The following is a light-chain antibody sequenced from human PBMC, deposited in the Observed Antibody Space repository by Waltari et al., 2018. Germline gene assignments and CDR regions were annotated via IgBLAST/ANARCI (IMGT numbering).Light chain of an antibody. V-gene: IGLV1-44*01. CDR2: GND. CDR3: AAWDKSLSGPV. J-gene: IGLJ3*02. Sequence: QSALTQPRSVSGTPGQRVTISCPTSSSHIGRATGVCYQQLPGTSPKLLIFGNDPRPSGVPDRFSGSKSGTSASLAIRGLQSEDEADYYCAAWDKSLSGPVFGGGTKLTVL. CDR1: SSHIGRAT.